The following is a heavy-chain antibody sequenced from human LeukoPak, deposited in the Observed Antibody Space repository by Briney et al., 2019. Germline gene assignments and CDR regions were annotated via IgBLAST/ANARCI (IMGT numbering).Heavy chain of an antibody. CDR3: ARDFRMAH. CDR2: INHSGST. V-gene: IGHV4-34*01. CDR1: GGSFSGYY. D-gene: IGHD5-24*01. J-gene: IGHJ1*01. Sequence: SETLSLTCAVYGGSFSGYYWSWIRQPPGKGLEWIGEINHSGSTNYNPSLKSRVTISLDTSKNQFSLRLSSVTAADTAVYYCARDFRMAHWGQGTLVTVSS.